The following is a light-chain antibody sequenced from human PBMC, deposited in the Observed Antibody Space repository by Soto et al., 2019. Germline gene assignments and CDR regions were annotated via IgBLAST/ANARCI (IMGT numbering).Light chain of an antibody. CDR3: QQYNNWPQT. Sequence: EIVMTQYPATRSVSPGQRATLSCRASQSVSSNFAWYQQKPGQSPRLLIYGASTRATGIPARFSGSGSGTEFNLTLSSRQSEDFSVYYCQQYNNWPQTFGQATKVEIK. CDR2: GAS. J-gene: IGKJ1*01. V-gene: IGKV3-15*01. CDR1: QSVSSN.